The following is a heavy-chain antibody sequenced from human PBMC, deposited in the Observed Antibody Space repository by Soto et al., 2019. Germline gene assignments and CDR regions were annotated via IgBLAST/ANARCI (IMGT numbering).Heavy chain of an antibody. V-gene: IGHV3-64D*06. CDR1: GLTFSSYA. J-gene: IGHJ5*02. Sequence: GGSLRLSCSASGLTFSSYAMHWVRQAPGKGLEYVSAISSNGGSTYYADSVKGRFTISRDNSKNTLYLQMSSPRAEDTAVYYCVKDRYSSSSGWFDPWGQGTLVTVSS. CDR2: ISSNGGST. CDR3: VKDRYSSSSGWFDP. D-gene: IGHD6-6*01.